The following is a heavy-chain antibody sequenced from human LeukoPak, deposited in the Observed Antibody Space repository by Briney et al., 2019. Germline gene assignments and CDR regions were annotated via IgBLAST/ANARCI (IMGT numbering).Heavy chain of an antibody. CDR1: GFTFSNYW. CDR3: ASKYCSSTSCRDY. CDR2: IKQDGGEK. V-gene: IGHV3-7*01. Sequence: GGSLRLSCAASGFTFSNYWMNWVRQAPGKGLEWVANIKQDGGEKSYVDSVKGRFTISRDNAKNSLYLQMNSLRAEDTAVYYCASKYCSSTSCRDYWGQGTLVTVSS. J-gene: IGHJ4*02. D-gene: IGHD2-2*01.